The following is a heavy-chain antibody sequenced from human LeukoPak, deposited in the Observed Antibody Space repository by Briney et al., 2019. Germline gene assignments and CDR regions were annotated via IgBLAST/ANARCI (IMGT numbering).Heavy chain of an antibody. CDR3: ARGPTPTTVTTFDY. CDR1: GGSFSGYY. D-gene: IGHD4-17*01. Sequence: SETLSLTCAVYGGSFSGYYWSWIRQPPGKGLEWIGEINHSGSTNYNPSLKSRVTISVDTSKNQFSLKLSSVTAADTAVYYCARGPTPTTVTTFDYWGQGTLVTVPS. J-gene: IGHJ4*02. CDR2: INHSGST. V-gene: IGHV4-34*01.